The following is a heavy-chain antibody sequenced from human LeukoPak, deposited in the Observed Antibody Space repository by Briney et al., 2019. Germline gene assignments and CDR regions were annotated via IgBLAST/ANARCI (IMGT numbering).Heavy chain of an antibody. J-gene: IGHJ5*02. CDR1: GFTSTSYG. D-gene: IGHD2/OR15-2a*01. Sequence: PGRSLRLSCAAFGFTSTSYGMHWVRQAPGKGLEWVAVLKYDGRNDFYADSVRGRFTISRDNAQNTLYLQMNRLRAEDTAVYYCARDSSVRNTYHYFFPWIDPWGQGTLVTVSS. V-gene: IGHV3-33*01. CDR2: LKYDGRND. CDR3: ARDSSVRNTYHYFFPWIDP.